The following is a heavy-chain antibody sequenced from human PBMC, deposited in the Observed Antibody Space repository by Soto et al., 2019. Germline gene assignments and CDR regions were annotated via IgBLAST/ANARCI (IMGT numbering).Heavy chain of an antibody. V-gene: IGHV1-69*02. CDR3: ARGPREVRGVSLAY. Sequence: QVQLVQSGAEVKKPGSSVKVSCKASGGTFSSYTISWVRQAPGQGLEWMGRIIPILGIANYAQKFQGRVTITADKSTSTDAMEPSSLRCEDTAVYYCARGPREVRGVSLAYWGQGTLVTVSS. CDR1: GGTFSSYT. CDR2: IIPILGIA. D-gene: IGHD3-10*01. J-gene: IGHJ4*02.